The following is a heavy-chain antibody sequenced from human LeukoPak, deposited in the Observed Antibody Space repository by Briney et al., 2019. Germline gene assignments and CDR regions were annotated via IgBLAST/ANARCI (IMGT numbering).Heavy chain of an antibody. CDR2: ISYDGTNK. V-gene: IGHV3-30*18. D-gene: IGHD1-26*01. CDR3: AKGLDSRRELAPFDY. Sequence: QPGRSLRLSCAASGFTFSSYGMHWVRQAPGKGLEWVAVISYDGTNKYYADSVRGRFTISRDNSKNTLYLQMNSLRAEDTAVYYCAKGLDSRRELAPFDYWGQGTLVTVSS. CDR1: GFTFSSYG. J-gene: IGHJ4*02.